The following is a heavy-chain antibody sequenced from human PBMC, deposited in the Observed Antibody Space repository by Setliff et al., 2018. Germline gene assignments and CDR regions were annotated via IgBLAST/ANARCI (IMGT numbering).Heavy chain of an antibody. J-gene: IGHJ4*02. D-gene: IGHD3-16*01. V-gene: IGHV4-39*01. CDR1: GASITNINYY. CDR2: IFYSGRT. CDR3: ARLPNYVWGSPVDY. Sequence: PSETLSLTSTVSGASITNINYYWGLIRQPPGKGLEWIGSIFYSGRTFYNPSLKSRVTISVDTSKNQFSLTLSSVTAADTAVYYCARLPNYVWGSPVDYWGQGTLVTVSS.